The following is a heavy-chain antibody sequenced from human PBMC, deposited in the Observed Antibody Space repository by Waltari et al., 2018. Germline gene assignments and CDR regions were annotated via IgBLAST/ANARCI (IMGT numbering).Heavy chain of an antibody. CDR1: GDSINSDTYY. V-gene: IGHV4-39*01. J-gene: IGHJ4*02. CDR2: IFYRGNT. Sequence: QLQLQESGPGLVKPWETLSLTCTVSGDSINSDTYYWGWIRQPPGKGLEWIASIFYRGNTYYTPSLKSRVTISVDTSKNQFSLKLSSVTAADTAVYYCARLYSGTRPPDFWGQGTLVTVSS. CDR3: ARLYSGTRPPDF. D-gene: IGHD2-2*01.